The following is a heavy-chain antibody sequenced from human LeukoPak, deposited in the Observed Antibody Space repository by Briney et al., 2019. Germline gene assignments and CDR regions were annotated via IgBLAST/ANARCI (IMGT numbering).Heavy chain of an antibody. Sequence: GASVKVSCTASGYTFTGYYMHWVRQAPGQGLEWMGWINPNSGGTNYAQKFQGRVTMTRDTSISTAYMELSRLRSDDTAVYYCARDASSTSWHYYMDVWGKGTTVTVSS. CDR2: INPNSGGT. CDR3: ARDASSTSWHYYMDV. J-gene: IGHJ6*03. CDR1: GYTFTGYY. D-gene: IGHD2-2*01. V-gene: IGHV1-2*02.